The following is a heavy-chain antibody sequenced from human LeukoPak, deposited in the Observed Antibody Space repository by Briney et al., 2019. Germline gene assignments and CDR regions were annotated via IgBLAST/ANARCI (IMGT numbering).Heavy chain of an antibody. J-gene: IGHJ1*01. CDR1: GGSISSSPYY. CDR2: IYYSGST. Sequence: SETLSLTCTVSGGSISSSPYYWGWIRQPPGKGLEWIGTIYYSGSTYYHPSLKSRVSISVDTSKNQFSLKLSSVTAADTAVYYCARGPTLKYFHHWGQGTLVTVSS. CDR3: ARGPTLKYFHH. V-gene: IGHV4-39*01.